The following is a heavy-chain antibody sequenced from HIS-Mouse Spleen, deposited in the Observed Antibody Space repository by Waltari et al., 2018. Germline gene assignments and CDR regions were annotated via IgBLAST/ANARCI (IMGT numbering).Heavy chain of an antibody. CDR3: ARVRTGDPSYWYFDL. D-gene: IGHD7-27*01. CDR2: INHSGST. V-gene: IGHV4-34*01. J-gene: IGHJ2*01. Sequence: QVQLQQWGAGLLKPSETLSLTCAVYGGSFSGYYWSWILQPPGKGLEWIGEINHSGSTTYNPSLKSRVTISVDTSKNQFSLKLSSVTAADTAVYYCARVRTGDPSYWYFDLWGRGTLVTVSS. CDR1: GGSFSGYY.